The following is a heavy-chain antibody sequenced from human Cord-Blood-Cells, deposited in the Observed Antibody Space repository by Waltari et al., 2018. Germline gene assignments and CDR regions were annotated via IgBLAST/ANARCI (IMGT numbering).Heavy chain of an antibody. CDR3: ATPAHSSGWFGAFDI. Sequence: EVQLVETGGGLLQPGWSPILSCAASGFAVRCTYMSWVRHAPGKGREWVSVIYSGGSTYYADSVKGRFTISRDNSKNTLYLQMNSLRAEDTAVYYCATPAHSSGWFGAFDIWGQGTMVTVSS. J-gene: IGHJ3*02. V-gene: IGHV3-53*02. CDR2: IYSGGST. D-gene: IGHD6-19*01. CDR1: GFAVRCTY.